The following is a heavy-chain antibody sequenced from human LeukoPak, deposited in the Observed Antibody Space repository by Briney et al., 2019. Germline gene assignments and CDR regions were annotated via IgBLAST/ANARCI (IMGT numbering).Heavy chain of an antibody. CDR1: GGSLSSSSYY. D-gene: IGHD3-22*01. J-gene: IGHJ3*02. CDR3: ARLHDSSGYYYCDAFDI. V-gene: IGHV4-39*01. CDR2: ISYTGST. Sequence: PSETLSLTCTVSGGSLSSSSYYWGWIRQPPGKGLEWIGSISYTGSTYYNPSLKSRLTISADTSKNQFSLRLSSVTAADTAVYYCARLHDSSGYYYCDAFDIWGQGTKVTVSS.